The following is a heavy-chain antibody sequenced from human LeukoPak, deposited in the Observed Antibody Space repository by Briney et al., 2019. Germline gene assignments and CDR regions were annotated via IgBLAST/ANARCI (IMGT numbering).Heavy chain of an antibody. V-gene: IGHV1-2*02. CDR3: ARDLWFGELLSDFDY. J-gene: IGHJ4*02. CDR1: GYTFTGYY. CDR2: INPNSGGT. Sequence: ASVKVSCKASGYTFTGYYMHWVRQAPGQGLEWMGWINPNSGGTNYAQKFQGRVTMTRDTSISTAYMELSRLRSDDTAVYYCARDLWFGELLSDFDYWGQGTLVTVSA. D-gene: IGHD3-10*01.